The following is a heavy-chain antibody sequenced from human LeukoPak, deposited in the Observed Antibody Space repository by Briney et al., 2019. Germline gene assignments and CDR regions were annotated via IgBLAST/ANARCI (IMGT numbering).Heavy chain of an antibody. D-gene: IGHD2-15*01. J-gene: IGHJ6*04. CDR3: ARLGYCSGGSCPVGMDV. Sequence: GGSLRLSCAASGFTFSSYAMSWVRKGPGKGLESVSAICGSGGSTYYADSVKGRFTISRDNSKNTLYLQMNSLRAEDTAVYYCARLGYCSGGSCPVGMDVWGKGTTVTVSS. CDR2: ICGSGGST. CDR1: GFTFSSYA. V-gene: IGHV3-23*01.